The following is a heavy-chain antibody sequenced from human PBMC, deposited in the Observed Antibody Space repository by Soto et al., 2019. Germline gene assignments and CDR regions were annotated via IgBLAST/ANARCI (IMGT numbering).Heavy chain of an antibody. CDR2: ISSNGGST. V-gene: IGHV3-64*01. CDR3: ARSSSSGTYDGYFQH. J-gene: IGHJ1*01. D-gene: IGHD6-19*01. Sequence: EVQLVESGGGLVQPGGSLRLSCAASGFTFSSYAMHRVRQAPGKGLEYVSAISSNGGSTYYANSVKGRFTISRDNSKNTLYLQMGSLRAEDMAVYYCARSSSSGTYDGYFQHWGQGTLVTVSS. CDR1: GFTFSSYA.